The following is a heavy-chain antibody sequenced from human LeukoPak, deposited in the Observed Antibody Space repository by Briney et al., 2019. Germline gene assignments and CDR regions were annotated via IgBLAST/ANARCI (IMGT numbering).Heavy chain of an antibody. CDR1: GYTFTGYY. CDR3: ARDPRFDAFDI. Sequence: ASVKVSCKTSGYTFTGYYVHYVRQAPGQGLEWMGWIGAYNGNTNYAQKLQGRVTMTTDTSTSTAYMELRSLRSDDTAVYYCARDPRFDAFDIWGQGTMVTVSS. CDR2: IGAYNGNT. J-gene: IGHJ3*02. V-gene: IGHV1-18*04.